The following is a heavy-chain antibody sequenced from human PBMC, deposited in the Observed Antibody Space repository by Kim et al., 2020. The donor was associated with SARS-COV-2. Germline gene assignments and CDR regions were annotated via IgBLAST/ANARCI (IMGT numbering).Heavy chain of an antibody. J-gene: IGHJ4*02. Sequence: SETLSLTCAVSGGSISSTNWWSWVRQPPGKGLEWIGEIDHSGGTNYNPSLKSRVTMSLDKSKNQFSLKLTSVTAADTAVYYCAREPYRGSYYDYWGQGTLVTVSS. CDR2: IDHSGGT. D-gene: IGHD1-26*01. CDR3: AREPYRGSYYDY. V-gene: IGHV4-4*02. CDR1: GGSISSTNW.